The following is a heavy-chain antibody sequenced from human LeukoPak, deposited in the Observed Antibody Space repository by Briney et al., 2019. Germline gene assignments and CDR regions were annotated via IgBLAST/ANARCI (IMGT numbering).Heavy chain of an antibody. CDR2: IWYDGSNK. D-gene: IGHD6-19*01. Sequence: GGSLRLSCAASGFTFSSYGMHWVRQAPGKGLEWVAVIWYDGSNKYYADSVKGRFAISRDNSKNTLYLQMNSLRAEDTAVYYCAKGLSPYSSGWYDYWGQGTLVTVSS. V-gene: IGHV3-33*06. CDR1: GFTFSSYG. CDR3: AKGLSPYSSGWYDY. J-gene: IGHJ4*02.